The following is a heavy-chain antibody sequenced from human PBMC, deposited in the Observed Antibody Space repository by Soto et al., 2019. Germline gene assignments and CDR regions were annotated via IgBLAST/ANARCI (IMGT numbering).Heavy chain of an antibody. J-gene: IGHJ4*02. CDR2: INHRGSP. CDR1: GGSFSGYY. V-gene: IGHV4-34*01. D-gene: IGHD4-17*01. Sequence: QVQLQQWGAGLLKPSETLSLTCAVYGGSFSGYYWSWIRQPPGKGLEWIGEINHRGSPNYNPSLKSRGTISVDTSKNQFSLKLSSVTAADTAVYYCASYGDYYFDYWGQGTLVTVSS. CDR3: ASYGDYYFDY.